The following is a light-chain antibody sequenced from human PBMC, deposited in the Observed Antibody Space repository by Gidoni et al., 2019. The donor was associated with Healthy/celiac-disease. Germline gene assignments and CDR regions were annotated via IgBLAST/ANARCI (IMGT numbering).Light chain of an antibody. CDR3: QQYYSYPRT. CDR2: AAS. V-gene: IGKV1-8*01. CDR1: QGLSSY. Sequence: AIRMTQSPSSFSASTGDRVTITCRASQGLSSYLAWYQQKPGKAPKLLIYAASTLQSGVPSRFSGSGSGTDFTLTISCLQSEDFATYYCQQYYSYPRTFGPGTKVDIK. J-gene: IGKJ3*01.